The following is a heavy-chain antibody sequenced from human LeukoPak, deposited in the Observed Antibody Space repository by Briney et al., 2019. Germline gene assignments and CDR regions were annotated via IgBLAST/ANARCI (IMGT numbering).Heavy chain of an antibody. CDR2: VSGDGAST. V-gene: IGHV3-43*02. Sequence: PGGSLRLSCAASGFTFDDYAMHWVRQAPGKGLEWVSLVSGDGASTYYADSVKGRFTISRDNSRNSLYLQMSSLRAEDTALYYCAKDGSGYYWGQGTLVTASS. J-gene: IGHJ4*02. CDR1: GFTFDDYA. D-gene: IGHD3-22*01. CDR3: AKDGSGYY.